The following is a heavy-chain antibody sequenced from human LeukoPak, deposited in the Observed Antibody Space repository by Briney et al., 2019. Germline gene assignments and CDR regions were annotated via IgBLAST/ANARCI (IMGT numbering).Heavy chain of an antibody. Sequence: GGSLRLSCAASGFTFSSYAMSWVRQAPGKGLEWVSAISGSSGNTNYADSVKGRFTISRDNSRYTLYLQMNSLRAEDTAVYYCATESSSWRFDYWGQGTLVTVSS. CDR2: ISGSSGNT. J-gene: IGHJ4*02. CDR1: GFTFSSYA. D-gene: IGHD6-13*01. V-gene: IGHV3-23*01. CDR3: ATESSSWRFDY.